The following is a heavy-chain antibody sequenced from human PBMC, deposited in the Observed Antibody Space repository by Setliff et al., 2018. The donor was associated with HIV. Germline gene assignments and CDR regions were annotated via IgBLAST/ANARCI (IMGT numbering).Heavy chain of an antibody. CDR3: TRKLAPGHGMDV. V-gene: IGHV3-7*01. CDR1: GFTFTSYW. Sequence: GGSLRLSCAASGFTFTSYWMIWVRQAPGKGLEWVANINQDGSEKNYVDSVKGRFTISRDNAKNSLYLQMDSLRVENTTVYYCTRKLAPGHGMDVWGQGTTVTVSS. J-gene: IGHJ6*02. CDR2: INQDGSEK. D-gene: IGHD3-3*02.